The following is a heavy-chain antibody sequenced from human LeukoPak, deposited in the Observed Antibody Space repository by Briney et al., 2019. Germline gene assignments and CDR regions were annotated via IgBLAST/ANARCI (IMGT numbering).Heavy chain of an antibody. J-gene: IGHJ4*02. D-gene: IGHD2-15*01. V-gene: IGHV3-23*01. CDR3: AKASGGSCYSYFDY. CDR2: ISGSGGTT. CDR1: GFTFSNYV. Sequence: PGGSLRLSCAASGFTFSNYVMNWVRQAPGKGLEWVSGISGSGGTTYYADCVQGGFTISRDNSKNTLYLQMNSLRAEDTAVYYCAKASGGSCYSYFDYWGQGTLVTVSS.